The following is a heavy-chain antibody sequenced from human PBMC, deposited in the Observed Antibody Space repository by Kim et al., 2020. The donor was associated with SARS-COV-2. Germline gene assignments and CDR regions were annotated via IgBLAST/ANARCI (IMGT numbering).Heavy chain of an antibody. V-gene: IGHV3-23*01. D-gene: IGHD2-21*02. CDR1: RFTFSDYA. J-gene: IGHJ6*02. CDR2: ISGSGRNT. CDR3: AKSGGSVVSASVDYYGLDV. Sequence: GGSLRLSCTGSRFTFSDYAMMWVRQAPGKGLEWVSGISGSGRNTYYGDSVKGRFTISRDNSKNTMYLQMNTLRADDTAVYYCAKSGGSVVSASVDYYGLDVWGQGTTVTVS.